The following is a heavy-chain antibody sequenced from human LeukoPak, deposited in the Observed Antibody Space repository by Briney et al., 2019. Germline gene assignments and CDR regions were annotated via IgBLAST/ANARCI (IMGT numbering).Heavy chain of an antibody. CDR2: ISGSGGST. D-gene: IGHD5-18*01. J-gene: IGHJ4*02. V-gene: IGHV3-23*01. Sequence: GGFLRLSCAASGFTFSSYAMSWVRQAPGKGLEWVSAISGSGGSTYYADSVKGRFTISRDNSKNTLYLQMNSLRAEDTAVYYCAKDWASSYGTTYFDYWGQGTLVTVSS. CDR3: AKDWASSYGTTYFDY. CDR1: GFTFSSYA.